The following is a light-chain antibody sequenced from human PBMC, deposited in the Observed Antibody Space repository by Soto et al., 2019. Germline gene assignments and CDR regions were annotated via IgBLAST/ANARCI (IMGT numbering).Light chain of an antibody. CDR2: GAS. Sequence: IVMTQSPATLSVSPGERATLSCRASQSVSSNLAWYQQKPGQAPRLLIYGASTRATGIPARFSGSGSGTEFTLTISSLEPEDFAVYYCQQRRNWQVTFGQGTRLEIK. J-gene: IGKJ5*01. V-gene: IGKV3-15*01. CDR3: QQRRNWQVT. CDR1: QSVSSN.